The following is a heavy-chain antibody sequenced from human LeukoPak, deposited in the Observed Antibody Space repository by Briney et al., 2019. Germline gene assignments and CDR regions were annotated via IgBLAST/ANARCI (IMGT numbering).Heavy chain of an antibody. J-gene: IGHJ4*02. D-gene: IGHD3-10*01. CDR3: ARTRCYYNSRSYGAPYYFDY. V-gene: IGHV4-61*02. CDR1: GGSISSGSYY. Sequence: SQTLSLTCTVSGGSISSGSYYWSWIRQPAGKGLEWIGRIYTSGSTNYNPSLKSRVTISVDTSKNQFSLKLSSVTAADTAVYYCARTRCYYNSRSYGAPYYFDYWGQGTLVTVSS. CDR2: IYTSGST.